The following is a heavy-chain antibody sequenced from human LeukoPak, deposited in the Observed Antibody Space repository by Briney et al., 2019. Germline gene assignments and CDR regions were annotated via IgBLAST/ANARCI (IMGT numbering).Heavy chain of an antibody. Sequence: GGSLRLSCAASGFNFSSYAMSWVRQAPGKGLEWVSAISGSGGSTYYADSVKGRFTISRDNSKNTLYLQMNSLRAEDTAVYYCAKGAYSGYDGIHDAFDIWGQGTMVTVSS. V-gene: IGHV3-23*01. J-gene: IGHJ3*02. CDR1: GFNFSSYA. CDR3: AKGAYSGYDGIHDAFDI. CDR2: ISGSGGST. D-gene: IGHD5-12*01.